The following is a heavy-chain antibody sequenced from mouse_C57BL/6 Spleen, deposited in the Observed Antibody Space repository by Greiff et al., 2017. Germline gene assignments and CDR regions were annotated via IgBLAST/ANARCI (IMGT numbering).Heavy chain of an antibody. J-gene: IGHJ4*01. D-gene: IGHD2-14*01. Sequence: QVQLKQPGAELVRPGTSVKLSCKASGYTFTSYWMHWVKQRPGQGLEWIGVIDPSDSYTNYNQKFKGKATLTVDTSSSTAYMQLSSLTSEDSAVYYCARGTADYAMDYWGQGTSVTVSS. CDR3: ARGTADYAMDY. CDR1: GYTFTSYW. CDR2: IDPSDSYT. V-gene: IGHV1-59*01.